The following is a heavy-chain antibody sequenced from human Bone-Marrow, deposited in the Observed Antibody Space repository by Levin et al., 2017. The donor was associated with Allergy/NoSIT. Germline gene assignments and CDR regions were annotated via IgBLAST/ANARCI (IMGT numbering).Heavy chain of an antibody. CDR1: GFTFSSYS. CDR2: ISSSSSTI. V-gene: IGHV3-48*02. CDR3: ARAGRAGAYCGGDCYSFGY. D-gene: IGHD2-21*02. J-gene: IGHJ4*02. Sequence: GGSLRLSCAASGFTFSSYSMNWVRQAPGKGLEWVSYISSSSSTIYYADSVKGRFTISRDNAKNSLYLQMNSLRDEDTAVYYCARAGRAGAYCGGDCYSFGYWGQGTLVTVSS.